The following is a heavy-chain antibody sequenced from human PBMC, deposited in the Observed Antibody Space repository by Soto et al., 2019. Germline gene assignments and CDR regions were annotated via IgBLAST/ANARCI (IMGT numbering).Heavy chain of an antibody. CDR2: INHSGST. CDR3: ARVYSSSLYYYYYMDV. Sequence: PSETLSLTCAVYGGSFCGYYWSWIRQPPGKGLEWIGEINHSGSTNYNPSLKSRVTISVDTSKNQFSLKLSSVTAADTAVYYCARVYSSSLYYYYYMDVWGKGTTVTVSS. V-gene: IGHV4-34*01. CDR1: GGSFCGYY. J-gene: IGHJ6*03. D-gene: IGHD6-6*01.